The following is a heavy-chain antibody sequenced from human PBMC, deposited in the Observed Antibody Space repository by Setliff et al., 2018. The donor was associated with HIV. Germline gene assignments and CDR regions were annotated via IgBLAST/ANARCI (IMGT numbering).Heavy chain of an antibody. CDR3: AKSEGTGWIQSEFDY. V-gene: IGHV3-23*01. Sequence: PGGSLRLSCAASGFTFSSYAMSWVRQAAGKGLEWVSAISGSGGSTYYADSVKGRFTISRDNSKNTLYLQMNTLRAEDTAVYYCAKSEGTGWIQSEFDYWGQGTLVTVSS. D-gene: IGHD5-18*01. CDR1: GFTFSSYA. CDR2: ISGSGGST. J-gene: IGHJ4*02.